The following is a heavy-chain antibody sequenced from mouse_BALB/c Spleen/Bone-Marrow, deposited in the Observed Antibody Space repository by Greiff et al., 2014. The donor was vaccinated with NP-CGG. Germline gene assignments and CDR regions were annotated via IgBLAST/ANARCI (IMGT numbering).Heavy chain of an antibody. V-gene: IGHV1-18*01. J-gene: IGHJ4*01. CDR3: ARWDWDGYAMDY. Sequence: VQLKESGPELVKPGASMKISCKASGYSFTAYTMNWVKQSHGKNLEWIGLINPYNGGTSYNQKFKGKATLTVDKSSSTAYMELLSLTSEDPAVYYCARWDWDGYAMDYWGQGTSVTVSS. CDR1: GYSFTAYT. CDR2: INPYNGGT. D-gene: IGHD4-1*01.